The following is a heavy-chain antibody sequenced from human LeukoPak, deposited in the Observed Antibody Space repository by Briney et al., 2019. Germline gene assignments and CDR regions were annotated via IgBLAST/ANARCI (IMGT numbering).Heavy chain of an antibody. D-gene: IGHD6-25*01. V-gene: IGHV4-59*12. CDR3: ARVVTAAGLDL. CDR1: GGSISSYY. J-gene: IGHJ5*02. CDR2: IYYSGST. Sequence: KPSETLSLTCTVSGGSISSYYWSWIRQPPGKGLEWIGYIYYSGSTNYNPSLKSRVTMSLDTSTNQFSLKMNSVTATDTALYYCARVVTAAGLDLWGQGILVTISS.